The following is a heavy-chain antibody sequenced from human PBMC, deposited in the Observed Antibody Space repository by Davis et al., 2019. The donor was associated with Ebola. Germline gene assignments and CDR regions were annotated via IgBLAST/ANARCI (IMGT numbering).Heavy chain of an antibody. CDR1: GGSFSGYY. D-gene: IGHD6-13*01. J-gene: IGHJ4*02. CDR3: ARGRGSPRSYFDY. CDR2: INHSGST. Sequence: PSETLSLTCAVYGGSFSGYYWSWIRQPPGKGLEWIGEINHSGSTNYNPSLKSRVTISVDTSKNQFSLKLSSVTAADTAVYYCARGRGSPRSYFDYWGQGTLVTVSS. V-gene: IGHV4-34*01.